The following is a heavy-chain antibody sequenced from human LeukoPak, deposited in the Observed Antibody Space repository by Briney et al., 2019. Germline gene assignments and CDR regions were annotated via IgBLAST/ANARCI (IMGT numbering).Heavy chain of an antibody. CDR3: ARGDYVWGSYRFGNWFDP. D-gene: IGHD3-16*02. J-gene: IGHJ5*02. Sequence: SQTLSLTCTVSGGSISSGDYYWSWIRQPPGKGLEWIGYIYYSGSTYYNPSLKSRVTISVDTSKNQFSLKLSSVTAADTAVYYCARGDYVWGSYRFGNWFDPWGQGTLVTVSS. CDR2: IYYSGST. V-gene: IGHV4-30-4*08. CDR1: GGSISSGDYY.